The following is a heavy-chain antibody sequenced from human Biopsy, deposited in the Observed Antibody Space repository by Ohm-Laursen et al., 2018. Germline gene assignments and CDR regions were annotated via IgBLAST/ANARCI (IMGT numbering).Heavy chain of an antibody. V-gene: IGHV3-23*01. CDR1: GFTFTTYA. CDR3: AKDGYGRRVMYYFDH. D-gene: IGHD2-21*01. CDR2: IGYSGDST. Sequence: SLRLSCAASGFTFTTYAMSWVRQAPGKGLEWVSTIGYSGDSTYYADSVKGRFTISRDNSKNTLYLQMNSLTAEDTALYYCAKDGYGRRVMYYFDHWGQGTVVTVSS. J-gene: IGHJ4*02.